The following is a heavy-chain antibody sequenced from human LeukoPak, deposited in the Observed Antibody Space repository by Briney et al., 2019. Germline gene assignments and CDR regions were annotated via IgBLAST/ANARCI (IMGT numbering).Heavy chain of an antibody. CDR1: GFTFSSYW. CDR3: ARDLLAAAAGTTLYYGMDV. Sequence: SGGSLRLSCAASGFTFSSYWMHWVRQAPGKGLVWVSRINSDGSSTSYADSVKGRFTISRDNAKNTLYLQMDSLRAEDTAVYYCARDLLAAAAGTTLYYGMDVWGQGTTVTVSS. D-gene: IGHD6-13*01. J-gene: IGHJ6*02. V-gene: IGHV3-74*01. CDR2: INSDGSST.